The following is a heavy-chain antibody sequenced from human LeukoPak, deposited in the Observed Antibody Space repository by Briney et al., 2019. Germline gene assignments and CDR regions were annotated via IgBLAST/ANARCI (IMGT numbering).Heavy chain of an antibody. CDR2: INPNSGGT. V-gene: IGHV1-2*02. J-gene: IGHJ5*02. CDR1: GYTFTGYY. CDR3: ARAPKSRLVGVPKGPFDP. D-gene: IGHD1-26*01. Sequence: GASVKVSCKASGYTFTGYYMHWVRQAPGQGLEWMGWINPNSGGTNYAQKFQGRVTMTRDTSISTAYMELSRLRSDDTAVYYCARAPKSRLVGVPKGPFDPWGQGTLVTVSS.